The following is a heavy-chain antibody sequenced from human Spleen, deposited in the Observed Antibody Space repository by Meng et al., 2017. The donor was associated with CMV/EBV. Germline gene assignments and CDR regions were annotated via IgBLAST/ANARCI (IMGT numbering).Heavy chain of an antibody. CDR2: ISSTGIYI. CDR1: GFTFSSYS. J-gene: IGHJ4*02. Sequence: GGSLRLSCAASGFTFSSYSMNWVRQAPGKGLEWVSSISSTGIYIYYADSVKGRFTISRDNAKNTLYLQMNNLRVEDMGIYYCTRGGSPFYWGQGTLVTVSS. V-gene: IGHV3-21*01. CDR3: TRGGSPFY. D-gene: IGHD3-10*01.